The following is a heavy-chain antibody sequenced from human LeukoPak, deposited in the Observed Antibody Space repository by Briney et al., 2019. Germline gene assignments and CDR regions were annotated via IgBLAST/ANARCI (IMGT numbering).Heavy chain of an antibody. D-gene: IGHD2-15*01. CDR2: IYSGGST. J-gene: IGHJ4*02. CDR1: GLTVSNNY. V-gene: IGHV3-53*01. CDR3: ARDRHCSGGSCSGL. Sequence: GWSLRLSCAASGLTVSNNYMKGVRQAAGKGLAGVSLIYSGGSTYYADSVKGRFTISRDNPKNTVYLQMNNLRAEDTAVYYCARDRHCSGGSCSGLWGQGTLVTVSS.